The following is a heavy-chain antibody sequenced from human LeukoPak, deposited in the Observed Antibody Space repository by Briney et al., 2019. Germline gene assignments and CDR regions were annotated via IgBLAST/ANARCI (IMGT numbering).Heavy chain of an antibody. V-gene: IGHV4-39*07. CDR3: ASLGDIAASAH. Sequence: SSETLSLTCTVSGGSISSSSYYWGWIRQPPGKGLEWIGSIYYSGSTYYNPSLKSRVTISVDTSKNQFSLKLSSVTAADTAVYYCASLGDIAASAHWGQGTLVTVSS. J-gene: IGHJ4*02. CDR2: IYYSGST. D-gene: IGHD6-13*01. CDR1: GGSISSSSYY.